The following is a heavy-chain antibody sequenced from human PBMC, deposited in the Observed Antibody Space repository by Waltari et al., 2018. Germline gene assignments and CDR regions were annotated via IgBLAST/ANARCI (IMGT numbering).Heavy chain of an antibody. CDR2: MNPNSVNT. V-gene: IGHV1-8*03. CDR1: GYTFTSYD. Sequence: QVQLVQSGAEVKKPGASVKVSCKASGYTFTSYDINWVRQATGQGLEWMGWMNPNSVNTGYAQKFQGRVTITRNTSISTAYMELSSLISEDTAVYYCARQNSGWYYYYGMDVWGQGTTVTVSS. J-gene: IGHJ6*02. D-gene: IGHD5-12*01. CDR3: ARQNSGWYYYYGMDV.